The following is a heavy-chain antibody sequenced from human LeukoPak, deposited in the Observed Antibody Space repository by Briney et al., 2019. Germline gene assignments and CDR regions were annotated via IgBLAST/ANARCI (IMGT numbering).Heavy chain of an antibody. Sequence: PSETLSLTCTVSGGSISSYYWSWIRQPAGKGLEWIGRIYTSGSTNYNPSLKSRVTISVDTSKNQFSLKLSSVTAADTAVYYCARVTNYYDSSGYPYYYYYYMDVWGKGTTVTVSS. D-gene: IGHD3-22*01. CDR1: GGSISSYY. J-gene: IGHJ6*03. V-gene: IGHV4-4*07. CDR3: ARVTNYYDSSGYPYYYYYYMDV. CDR2: IYTSGST.